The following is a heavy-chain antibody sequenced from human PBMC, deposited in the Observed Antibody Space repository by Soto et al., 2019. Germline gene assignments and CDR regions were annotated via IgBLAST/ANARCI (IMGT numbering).Heavy chain of an antibody. CDR1: EYTFTSYY. V-gene: IGHV1-46*01. D-gene: IGHD2-15*01. J-gene: IGHJ5*02. Sequence: ASVKVSCTASEYTFTSYYMHWVRQAPGQGLEWMGIINPSGGSTSYAQKFQGRVTMTRDTSTSTVYMELSSLRSEDTAVYYCARDRDVVVAANWFDPWGQGTLVTVSS. CDR2: INPSGGST. CDR3: ARDRDVVVAANWFDP.